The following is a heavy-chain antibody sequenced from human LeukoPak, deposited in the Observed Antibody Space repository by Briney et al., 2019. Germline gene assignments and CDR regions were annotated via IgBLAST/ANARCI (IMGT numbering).Heavy chain of an antibody. CDR1: GGSISSGGYY. CDR3: ARDRDGYNHFDY. Sequence: SQTLSLTCTVSGGSISSGGYYWSWIRQLPGKGLEWIGYIYYSGTTYYNPSLKNRITISVDTSNNQFSLKLSSVTAADTAVYYYARDRDGYNHFDYWGQGTLVTVSS. J-gene: IGHJ4*02. D-gene: IGHD5-24*01. CDR2: IYYSGTT. V-gene: IGHV4-31*03.